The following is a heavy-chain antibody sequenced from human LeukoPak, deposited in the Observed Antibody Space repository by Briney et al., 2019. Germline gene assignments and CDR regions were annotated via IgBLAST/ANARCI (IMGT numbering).Heavy chain of an antibody. J-gene: IGHJ4*02. CDR2: ISSSSSYI. CDR3: ARDRYCSGGSCYPLDY. V-gene: IGHV3-21*01. D-gene: IGHD2-15*01. Sequence: GGSLRLSCAVSGFTFSSYSMNWVRQAPGKGLEWVSSISSSSSYIYYADSVKGRFTISRDNAKNSLYLQMNSLRAEDTAVYYCARDRYCSGGSCYPLDYWGQGTLVTVSS. CDR1: GFTFSSYS.